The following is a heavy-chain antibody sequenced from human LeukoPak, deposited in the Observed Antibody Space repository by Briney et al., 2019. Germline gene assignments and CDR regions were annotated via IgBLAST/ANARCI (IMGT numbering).Heavy chain of an antibody. CDR2: IIPIFGTA. CDR3: AREGQQLGYGWFDP. D-gene: IGHD6-13*01. J-gene: IGHJ5*02. Sequence: SVKVSCKGSGGTFSSYAISWVRQAPRQGLEWMGGIIPIFGTANYAQKFQGRVTITTDESMSTAYMELSSLRSEDTAVYYCAREGQQLGYGWFDPWGQGTLVTVSS. V-gene: IGHV1-69*05. CDR1: GGTFSSYA.